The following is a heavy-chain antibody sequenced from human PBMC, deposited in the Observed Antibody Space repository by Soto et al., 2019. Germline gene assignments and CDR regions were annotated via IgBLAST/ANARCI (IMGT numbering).Heavy chain of an antibody. D-gene: IGHD6-19*01. J-gene: IGHJ3*02. CDR1: GYNFNTYW. CDR2: IYPGDSDT. CDR3: ATPSVAVTGTDYGFDI. V-gene: IGHV5-51*01. Sequence: EVQLVQSGAEVKKPGDSLKISCQGSGYNFNTYWIGWVRQTPERGLEWMGIIYPGDSDTRYSPSFEGLVIISADKSISTAYLQWRSLKASDTAVYYCATPSVAVTGTDYGFDIWGQGTKVTVSP.